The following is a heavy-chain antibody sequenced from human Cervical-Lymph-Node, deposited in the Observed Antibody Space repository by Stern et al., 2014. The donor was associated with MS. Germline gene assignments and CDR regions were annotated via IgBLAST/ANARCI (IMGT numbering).Heavy chain of an antibody. J-gene: IGHJ4*02. D-gene: IGHD3-3*01. CDR1: GYTFTSDD. Sequence: VQLVESGAEVKKPGASVKVSCKASGYTFTSDDINWVRQVPGQGLEWMGWMNPDSGDTGYAQRFRGKFTITRYLSINTAYMEMSRLKFEDTAVYYCTRGWSAWGQGTLVTVSS. V-gene: IGHV1-8*01. CDR3: TRGWSA. CDR2: MNPDSGDT.